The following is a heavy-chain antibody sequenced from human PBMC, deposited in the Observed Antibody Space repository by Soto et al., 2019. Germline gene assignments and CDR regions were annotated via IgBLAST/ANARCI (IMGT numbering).Heavy chain of an antibody. CDR2: ISGSGGST. CDR1: GFTFTTFG. CDR3: AKEVSMGSTVDLGY. V-gene: IGHV3-23*01. D-gene: IGHD2-8*01. J-gene: IGHJ4*02. Sequence: GGSLRLSCAASGFTFTTFGLHWVRQAPGKGLEWVSTISGSGGSTYYADAVKGRFTISRDNSMGTLYLQMKSLRVEDTAIYYCAKEVSMGSTVDLGYWGQGTMVTV.